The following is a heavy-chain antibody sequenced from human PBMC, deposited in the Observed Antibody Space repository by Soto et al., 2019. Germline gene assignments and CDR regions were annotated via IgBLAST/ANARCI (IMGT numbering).Heavy chain of an antibody. CDR2: IYHSGSA. Sequence: PSETLSLTCAVSGASISSNKWWIWVRQPPGKGLEWIAGIYHSGSANYNPSLKSRVTISVDKSKNQFSLKLSSVTAEDTAVYYCATRNDGSGSLDYRGQGALVTVSS. V-gene: IGHV4-4*02. CDR3: ATRNDGSGSLDY. CDR1: GASISSNKW. J-gene: IGHJ4*02. D-gene: IGHD3-10*01.